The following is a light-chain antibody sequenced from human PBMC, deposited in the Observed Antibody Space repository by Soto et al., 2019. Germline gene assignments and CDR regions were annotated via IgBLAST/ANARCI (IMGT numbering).Light chain of an antibody. V-gene: IGKV1-33*01. CDR3: QQYGPYLLT. Sequence: DLQMTQSPTSLSASVGDRVTITCQASQDITNHLNWYQQKPGKAPKLLIYEASNLETGVPSRFSGGGSGTEFTLTISSLQPEDFATYYCQQYGPYLLTFGPGTKVH. J-gene: IGKJ3*01. CDR2: EAS. CDR1: QDITNH.